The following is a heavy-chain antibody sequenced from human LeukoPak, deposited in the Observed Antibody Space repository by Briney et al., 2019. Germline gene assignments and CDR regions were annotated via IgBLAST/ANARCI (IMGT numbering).Heavy chain of an antibody. CDR3: ARLRFYFWSGYTHPYFDY. V-gene: IGHV4-39*01. D-gene: IGHD3-3*01. CDR1: GGSISSSSYS. J-gene: IGHJ4*02. CDR2: IYYSGTT. Sequence: LETLSLTCTVSGGSISSSSYSWGWIRQPPGKGLEWIGSIYYSGTTYYNPSLKSRVTISVDTSKIQFSLKLSSVAATDTAVYFCARLRFYFWSGYTHPYFDYWGQGTLVTVSS.